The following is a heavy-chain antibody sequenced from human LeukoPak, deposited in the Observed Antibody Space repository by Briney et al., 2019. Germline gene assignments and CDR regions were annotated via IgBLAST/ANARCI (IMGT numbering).Heavy chain of an antibody. V-gene: IGHV4-31*03. CDR2: IYYSGST. Sequence: PSETLSLTCTVSGGSISSGGYYWSWIRQHPGKGLEWIGYIYYSGSTYYNPSLKSRVTISVDTSKNQFSLKLSSVTAADTAVYYCARRLGVETYFDYWGQGTLVTVSS. CDR3: ARRLGVETYFDY. CDR1: GGSISSGGYY. D-gene: IGHD3-10*01. J-gene: IGHJ4*02.